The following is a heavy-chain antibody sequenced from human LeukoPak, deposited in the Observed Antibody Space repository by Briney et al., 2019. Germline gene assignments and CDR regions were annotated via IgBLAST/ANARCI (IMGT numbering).Heavy chain of an antibody. CDR3: ASGEHYYDSSGTLF. Sequence: GGSLRLSCAASGFTFSSCSMNWVRQAPGKGLEWVSSISSSSSYIYYADSVKGRFTISRDNAKNSLYLQMNSLRAEDTAVYYCASGEHYYDSSGTLFWGQGTLVTVSS. D-gene: IGHD3-22*01. CDR1: GFTFSSCS. V-gene: IGHV3-21*01. J-gene: IGHJ4*02. CDR2: ISSSSSYI.